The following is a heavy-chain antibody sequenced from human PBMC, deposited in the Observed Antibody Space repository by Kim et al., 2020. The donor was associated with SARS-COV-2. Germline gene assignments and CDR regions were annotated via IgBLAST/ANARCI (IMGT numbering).Heavy chain of an antibody. CDR3: ASRRYTGAYYYFDY. Sequence: GGSLRLSCAASGFTFSSYGMHWVRQAPGKGLVWVSRINSDGGTTSYADSVKGRLTISRDNAKSTLYLQMNSLRAEDTAVSYCASRRYTGAYYYFDYWGQGTLVTVSS. CDR1: GFTFSSYG. J-gene: IGHJ4*02. V-gene: IGHV3-74*01. D-gene: IGHD1-26*01. CDR2: INSDGGTT.